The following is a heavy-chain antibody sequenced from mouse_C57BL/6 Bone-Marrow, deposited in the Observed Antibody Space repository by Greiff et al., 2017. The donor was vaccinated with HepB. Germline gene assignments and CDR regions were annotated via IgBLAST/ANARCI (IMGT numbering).Heavy chain of an antibody. CDR3: ARSGGPYYGSSLYFDY. D-gene: IGHD1-1*01. CDR1: GYSITSDY. V-gene: IGHV3-8*01. CDR2: ISYSGST. J-gene: IGHJ2*01. Sequence: EVQLQQSGPGLAKPSQTLSLTCSVTGYSITSDYWNWIRKFPGNKLEYMGYISYSGSTYYNPSLKSRISITRDTSKNQYYLQLISVTTEDTATYSCARSGGPYYGSSLYFDYWGQGTTLTVSS.